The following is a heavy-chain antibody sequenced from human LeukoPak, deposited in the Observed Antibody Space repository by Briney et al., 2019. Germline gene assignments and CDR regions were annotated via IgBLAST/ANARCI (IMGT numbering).Heavy chain of an antibody. D-gene: IGHD7-27*01. CDR1: GFTFSSYS. V-gene: IGHV3-48*04. Sequence: PGGSLRLSRAASGFTFSSYSMTWVRQAPGKGLEWVSYITFTSSTIHYADSVKGRFTISRDNAKNSLYLQMNSLRAEDTAVYYCARVFRVTGAFDIWGQGTMVTVSS. J-gene: IGHJ3*02. CDR3: ARVFRVTGAFDI. CDR2: ITFTSSTI.